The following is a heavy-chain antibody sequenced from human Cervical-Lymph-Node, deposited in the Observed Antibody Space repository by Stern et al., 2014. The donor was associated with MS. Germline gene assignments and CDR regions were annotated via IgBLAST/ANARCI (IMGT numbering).Heavy chain of an antibody. CDR2: ISSDGKDE. Sequence: QVQLVESGGRVVQPGRSLRLSCAASGFIFGNYAMTWVRQAPGKGLEWVAVISSDGKDEYYADSVKGRFTISRDIYKSTLYLQMNSLTAEDTAVYFCARDPCGSTPCYLNFWGQGTLVSVSS. D-gene: IGHD2-2*01. CDR3: ARDPCGSTPCYLNF. J-gene: IGHJ4*02. V-gene: IGHV3-30*04. CDR1: GFIFGNYA.